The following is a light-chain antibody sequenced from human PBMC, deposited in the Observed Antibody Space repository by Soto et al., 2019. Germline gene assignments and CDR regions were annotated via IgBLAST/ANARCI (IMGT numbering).Light chain of an antibody. J-gene: IGKJ1*01. CDR1: QSVSSY. CDR2: GTS. CDR3: QQYDSSPRT. Sequence: EIVMTQSPATLSVSTGERATLSCRASQSVSSYLAWYQQKPGLAPRLLISGTSNRAAGIPDRFSGSGSGTDFTLTISRLEPEDFAVYYCQQYDSSPRTFGQGTKVDVK. V-gene: IGKV3-20*01.